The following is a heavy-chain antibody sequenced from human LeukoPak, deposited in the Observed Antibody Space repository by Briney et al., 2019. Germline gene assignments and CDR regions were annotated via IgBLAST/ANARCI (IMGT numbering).Heavy chain of an antibody. V-gene: IGHV3-30*03. J-gene: IGHJ4*02. CDR1: GSTFSSYG. CDR2: ISYDGSNK. CDR3: ARDLESGYDSSTFDF. D-gene: IGHD5-12*01. Sequence: GRSLRLSCAASGSTFSSYGMHWVRQAPGKGLEWVAVISYDGSNKYYADSVKGRFTISRDNSKNTLYLQMNSLRAEDTAVYYCARDLESGYDSSTFDFWGQGTLVTVSS.